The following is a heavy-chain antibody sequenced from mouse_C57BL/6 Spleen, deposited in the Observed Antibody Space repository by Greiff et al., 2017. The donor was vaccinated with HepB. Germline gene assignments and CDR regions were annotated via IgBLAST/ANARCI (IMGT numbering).Heavy chain of an antibody. J-gene: IGHJ3*01. CDR2: ISSGGSYT. CDR3: ARSPLIYYDYGGFAY. Sequence: EVQLVESGGDLVKPGGSLKLSCAASGFTFSSYGMSWVRQTPDKRLEWVATISSGGSYTYYPDSVKGRFTISRDNAKNTLYLQMSSLKSEDTAMYYCARSPLIYYDYGGFAYWGQGTLVTVSA. D-gene: IGHD2-4*01. CDR1: GFTFSSYG. V-gene: IGHV5-6*01.